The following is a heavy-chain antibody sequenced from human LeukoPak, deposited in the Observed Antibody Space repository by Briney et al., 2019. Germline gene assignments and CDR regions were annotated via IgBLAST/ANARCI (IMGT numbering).Heavy chain of an antibody. Sequence: PGRSLCPSCAASGFTFSRYWMTWVRQAPGQGLEWVANIKEDGSEKYYVDSVKGRFTISRDNAKNSLYLQMNSLRAEDTAVYYCARAGMETDPLDYYYYMDVWGKGTTVTVSS. D-gene: IGHD5-18*01. CDR1: GFTFSRYW. J-gene: IGHJ6*03. CDR3: ARAGMETDPLDYYYYMDV. CDR2: IKEDGSEK. V-gene: IGHV3-7*04.